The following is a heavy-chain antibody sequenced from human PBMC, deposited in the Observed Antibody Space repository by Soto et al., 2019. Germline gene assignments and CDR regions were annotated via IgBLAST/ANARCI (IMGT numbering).Heavy chain of an antibody. V-gene: IGHV3-21*01. CDR2: ISSSSSYI. CDR3: ASRRGLYYYDSTRRDY. Sequence: PGGSLRLSCAASGFTFSSYSMNWVRQAPGKGLEWVSSISSSSSYIYYADSVKGRFTISRDNAKNSLYLQMNSLRAEDTAVYYCASRRGLYYYDSTRRDYWGQGTLVTVSS. D-gene: IGHD3-22*01. CDR1: GFTFSSYS. J-gene: IGHJ4*02.